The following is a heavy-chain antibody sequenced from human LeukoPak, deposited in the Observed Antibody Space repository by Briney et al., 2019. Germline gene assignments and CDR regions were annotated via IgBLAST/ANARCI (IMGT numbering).Heavy chain of an antibody. V-gene: IGHV3-30-3*01. CDR2: ISYDGSNK. CDR1: GFTFSSYA. CDR3: ARGRISTRAGFLAIDY. Sequence: EGSLRLSCAASGFTFSSYAMHWVRQAPGKGLEWVAVISYDGSNKYYADSVKGRFTISRDNSKNTLYPQMNSLRAEDTAVYYCARGRISTRAGFLAIDYWGQGTLVTVSS. J-gene: IGHJ4*02. D-gene: IGHD2-2*02.